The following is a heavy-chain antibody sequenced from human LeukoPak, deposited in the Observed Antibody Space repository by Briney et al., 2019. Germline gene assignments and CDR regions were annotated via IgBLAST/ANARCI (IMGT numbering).Heavy chain of an antibody. D-gene: IGHD2-2*01. J-gene: IGHJ4*02. Sequence: GGSLRLSCAASRFTFSSYGMHWVHQAPGKGLEWVAVISYDGSNKYYADSVKGRFTVSRDNSKNTLYLQMNSLRAEDTAVYYCAREGCRTSCPTWGYFDHWGQGTLVTVSS. CDR1: RFTFSSYG. CDR3: AREGCRTSCPTWGYFDH. V-gene: IGHV3-30*03. CDR2: ISYDGSNK.